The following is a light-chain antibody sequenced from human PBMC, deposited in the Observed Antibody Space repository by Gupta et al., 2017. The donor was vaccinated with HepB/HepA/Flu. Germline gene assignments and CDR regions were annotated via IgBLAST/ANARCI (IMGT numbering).Light chain of an antibody. CDR3: FQSRRLPTT. Sequence: SVTPKARVTITCRASPDSDNRLHWYQQKPDQSPKLIMQYSSHSIPGVPSKFSGSGYGTEFTLTINSLEAEDVARSYCFQSRRLPTTFGQGTKVEIK. CDR1: PDSDNR. J-gene: IGKJ1*01. CDR2: YSS. V-gene: IGKV6-21*02.